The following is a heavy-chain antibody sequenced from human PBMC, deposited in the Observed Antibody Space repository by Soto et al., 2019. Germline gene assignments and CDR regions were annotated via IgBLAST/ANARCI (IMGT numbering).Heavy chain of an antibody. CDR2: ISYDGSNK. V-gene: IGHV3-30-3*01. Sequence: PGGSLRLSCAASGFTFSSYAMHWVRQAPGKGLEWVAVISYDGSNKYYADSVKGRFTTSRDNSKNTLYLQMNSLRAEDTAVYYCARENYYDSSGYYYVYFYYWGQGTLVTVSS. J-gene: IGHJ4*02. D-gene: IGHD3-22*01. CDR3: ARENYYDSSGYYYVYFYY. CDR1: GFTFSSYA.